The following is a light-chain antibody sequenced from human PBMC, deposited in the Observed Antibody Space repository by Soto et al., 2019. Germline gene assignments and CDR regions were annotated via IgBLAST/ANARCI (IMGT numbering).Light chain of an antibody. CDR3: QPYGSSPRT. J-gene: IGKJ1*01. V-gene: IGKV3-20*01. Sequence: EIVLTQSPGTLSLSPGERATLSCRASQSVSRSYLAWYQPKPGQAPRLLIYGASSRATGIPDRFSGSGSGTDFTLPIGSLEPEDFAVYYCQPYGSSPRTFGQGTQGDIK. CDR1: QSVSRSY. CDR2: GAS.